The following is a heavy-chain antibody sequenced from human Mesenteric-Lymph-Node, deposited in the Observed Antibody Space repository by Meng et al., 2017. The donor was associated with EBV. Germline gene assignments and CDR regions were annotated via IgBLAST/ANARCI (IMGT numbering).Heavy chain of an antibody. J-gene: IGHJ4*02. Sequence: QVQLQESGPGLEKPSGXLSITCAVSGGSISSSNWWSWARQASGKGLERVAVIWFDGSKKYYADSVKGRFIISRDNSKNTLYLQMDSLRAEDTAVYYCARDWSSGNSAFFDYWGQGTLVNVSS. CDR2: IWFDGSKK. V-gene: IGHV3-33*08. CDR3: ARDWSSGNSAFFDY. D-gene: IGHD4-23*01. CDR1: GGSISSSNW.